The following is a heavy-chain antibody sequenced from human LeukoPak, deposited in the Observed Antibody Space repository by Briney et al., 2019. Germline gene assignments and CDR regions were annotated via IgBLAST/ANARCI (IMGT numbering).Heavy chain of an antibody. V-gene: IGHV4-61*02. Sequence: PSQTLSLTCTVSGGSISSGSYYWSWIRQPAGKGLEWIGRIYTSGSTNYNPSLKSRVTIPVDTSKNQFSLKLSSVTAADTAVYYCASSGYSYGPYYFDYWGQGTLVTVSS. D-gene: IGHD5-18*01. CDR3: ASSGYSYGPYYFDY. J-gene: IGHJ4*02. CDR2: IYTSGST. CDR1: GGSISSGSYY.